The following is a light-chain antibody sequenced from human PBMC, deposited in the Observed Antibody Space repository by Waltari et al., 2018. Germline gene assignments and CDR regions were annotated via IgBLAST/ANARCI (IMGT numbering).Light chain of an antibody. CDR2: GAS. CDR1: QRISSH. J-gene: IGKJ1*01. V-gene: IGKV3-15*01. Sequence: EIVMTQSPATLSVPPGERATLSCRARQRISSHLAWYQQKPGQAPRLLIYGASTRATGIPARFSGSGSGTEFTLTISSLQSEDFAVYCCHQYHDWPQTFGQGTKVELK. CDR3: HQYHDWPQT.